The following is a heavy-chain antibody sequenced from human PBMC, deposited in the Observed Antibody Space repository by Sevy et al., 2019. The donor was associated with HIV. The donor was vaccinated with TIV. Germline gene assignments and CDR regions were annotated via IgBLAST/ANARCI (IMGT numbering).Heavy chain of an antibody. J-gene: IGHJ5*02. D-gene: IGHD2-2*01. CDR2: IYYSGST. CDR3: ARKMGDVVVPAAIWWFDP. V-gene: IGHV4-59*01. Sequence: SETLSLTCTVSGGSISSYYWSWIRQPPGKGLEWIGYIYYSGSTNYNPSLKSRVTISVETSKNQFSLKLSSVTAADTAVYYCARKMGDVVVPAAIWWFDPWGQGTLVTVSS. CDR1: GGSISSYY.